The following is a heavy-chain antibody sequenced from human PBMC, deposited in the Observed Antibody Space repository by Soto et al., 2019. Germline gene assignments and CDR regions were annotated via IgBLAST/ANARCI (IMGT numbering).Heavy chain of an antibody. D-gene: IGHD5-12*01. CDR3: ARGQEGVVATH. V-gene: IGHV4-34*01. CDR1: GGSLSGYY. J-gene: IGHJ4*02. Sequence: QVQLQQWGAGLLKPSETLSLTCAVNGGSLSGYYWSWIRQPPGRGLEWIGEIKDGGSTKYSPSLRGGATIAADAANDQFSLRLNAVTAADAAVDYCARGQEGVVATHWDQGSLVTVSS. CDR2: IKDGGST.